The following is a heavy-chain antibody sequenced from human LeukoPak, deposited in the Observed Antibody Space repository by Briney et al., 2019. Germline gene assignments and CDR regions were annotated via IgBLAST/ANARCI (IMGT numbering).Heavy chain of an antibody. CDR3: ARDGYDRSEGFDY. J-gene: IGHJ4*02. CDR2: IYSGGST. V-gene: IGHV3-66*01. CDR1: GFTVSSNY. D-gene: IGHD3-22*01. Sequence: GGSLRLSCAASGFTVSSNYMSWVRQAPGKGLEWVSVIYSGGSTYYADSVKGRFTIFRDNSKNTLYLQMNSLRAEDTAVYYCARDGYDRSEGFDYWGQGTLVTVSS.